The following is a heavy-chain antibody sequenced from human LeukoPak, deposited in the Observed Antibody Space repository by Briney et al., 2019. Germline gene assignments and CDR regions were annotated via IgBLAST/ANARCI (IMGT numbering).Heavy chain of an antibody. CDR1: GYIFTIYA. Sequence: ASVKLSCKASGYIFTIYAMHWVRQAPGQGLEWMGWINAGYGNTKYSQKFQGRVTNTRDTSASTAYMELSSLRSEDTAVYYCASSGWYGAGSFDYWGQGTLVTVSS. J-gene: IGHJ4*02. CDR2: INAGYGNT. CDR3: ASSGWYGAGSFDY. V-gene: IGHV1-3*01. D-gene: IGHD6-19*01.